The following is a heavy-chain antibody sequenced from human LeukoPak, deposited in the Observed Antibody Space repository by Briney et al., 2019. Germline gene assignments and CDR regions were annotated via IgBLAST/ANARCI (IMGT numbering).Heavy chain of an antibody. V-gene: IGHV3-53*01. J-gene: IGHJ5*02. Sequence: GGSLRLSCAVSGFTVYSNYMTWVRQAPGKGPEWLSVIYSGGDTYYADSVKGRFTISRDNSKNMVYLQMNSLRAEDTALYHCARGVIGENWFDPWGQGTLVTVSS. CDR2: IYSGGDT. CDR3: ARGVIGENWFDP. D-gene: IGHD3-10*01. CDR1: GFTVYSNY.